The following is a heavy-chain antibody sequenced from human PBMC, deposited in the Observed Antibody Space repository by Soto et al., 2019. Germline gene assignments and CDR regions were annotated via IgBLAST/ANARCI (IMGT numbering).Heavy chain of an antibody. CDR2: TYYSGST. J-gene: IGHJ4*02. D-gene: IGHD6-13*01. CDR3: ARVRGTAGKRYFDY. Sequence: SETLSLTCTISGGSMIAYYWNWMRQPPGKGLQWIGYTYYSGSTTYNPSLKSRVTISVDSSKNQFSLKLDSVTPADTAVYYCARVRGTAGKRYFDYWGPGTLVTVSS. V-gene: IGHV4-59*01. CDR1: GGSMIAYY.